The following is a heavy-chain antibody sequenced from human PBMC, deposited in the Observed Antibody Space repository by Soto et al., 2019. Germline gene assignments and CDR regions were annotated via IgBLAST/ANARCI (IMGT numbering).Heavy chain of an antibody. V-gene: IGHV3-21*01. CDR3: ARGGGSGSYYGAFDI. CDR1: GFTFSSYS. CDR2: ISSSGSYK. Sequence: EVQLVESGGGLVKPGGSLRLCCADSGFTFSSYSMNWVRQAPGKGLEWVSSISSSGSYKYYADSVKGRFTISRDTAKNSLYLQMNSMRAEDTAVYYCARGGGSGSYYGAFDIWGQGTMVTVSS. D-gene: IGHD1-26*01. J-gene: IGHJ3*02.